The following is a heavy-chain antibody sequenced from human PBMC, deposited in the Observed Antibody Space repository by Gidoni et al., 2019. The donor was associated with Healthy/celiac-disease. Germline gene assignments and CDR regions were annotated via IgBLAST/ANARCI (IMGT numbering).Heavy chain of an antibody. D-gene: IGHD3-22*01. Sequence: EVQLVESGGGLVKPGGSLRLSCAASGFPFSNAWMNWVRQAPGKGLEWVGRIKSKTDGGTTDYAAPVKGRFTISRDDSKNTLYLQMNSLKTEDTAVYYCTTDSFITMIVERDYWGQGTLVTVSS. CDR1: GFPFSNAW. J-gene: IGHJ4*02. CDR2: IKSKTDGGTT. CDR3: TTDSFITMIVERDY. V-gene: IGHV3-15*07.